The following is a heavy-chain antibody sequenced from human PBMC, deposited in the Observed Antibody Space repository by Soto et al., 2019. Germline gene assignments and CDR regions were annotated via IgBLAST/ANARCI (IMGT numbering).Heavy chain of an antibody. D-gene: IGHD6-13*01. V-gene: IGHV3-23*01. CDR3: AKDQYSSTWYQTPPLDFDY. CDR1: GFTFSSYA. J-gene: IGHJ4*02. CDR2: ISGSGGST. Sequence: GGSLRLSCAASGFTFSSYAMSWVRQAPGKGLEWVSAISGSGGSTYYADSVKGRFTISRDNSKNTLYLQMNSLRAEDTAVYYCAKDQYSSTWYQTPPLDFDYWGQGTLVTVSS.